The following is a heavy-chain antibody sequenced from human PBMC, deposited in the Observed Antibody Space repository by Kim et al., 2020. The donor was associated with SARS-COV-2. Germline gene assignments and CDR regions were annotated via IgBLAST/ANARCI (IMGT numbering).Heavy chain of an antibody. CDR3: AQTAHYYDSSGGAFDI. D-gene: IGHD3-22*01. V-gene: IGHV6-1*01. J-gene: IGHJ3*02. Sequence: SVKSRITINPDTSKNQFSLQLNSVTPEDTAVYYCAQTAHYYDSSGGAFDIWGQGTMVTVSS.